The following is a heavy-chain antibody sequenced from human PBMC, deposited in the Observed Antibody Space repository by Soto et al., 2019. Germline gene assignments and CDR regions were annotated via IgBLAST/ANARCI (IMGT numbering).Heavy chain of an antibody. CDR3: AADGAAAGTNYFDY. CDR1: GFTFTSSA. CDR2: IVVGSGNT. J-gene: IGHJ4*02. D-gene: IGHD6-13*01. Sequence: ASVKVSCKASGFTFTSSAVQWVRQARGQRLEWIGWIVVGSGNTNYAQKFQERVTITRDMSTSAAYMELSSLRSEDTAVYYCAADGAAAGTNYFDYWGQGTLVTVSS. V-gene: IGHV1-58*01.